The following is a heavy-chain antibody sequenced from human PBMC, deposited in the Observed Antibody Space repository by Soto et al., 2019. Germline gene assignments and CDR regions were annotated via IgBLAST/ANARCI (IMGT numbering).Heavy chain of an antibody. J-gene: IGHJ4*02. Sequence: EMQLLESGGGLVQPGGSLRLFYAASGFTFTNYAMTWVRQAPGKGLEWVSTITPTGATFYGDTVKGRFTISRDNSRSTVFLQMNSLRAEDTAMYYCARTDKFNSQSSGWANRFDYWGQGTLVTVSS. D-gene: IGHD6-19*01. CDR1: GFTFTNYA. CDR3: ARTDKFNSQSSGWANRFDY. CDR2: ITPTGAT. V-gene: IGHV3-23*01.